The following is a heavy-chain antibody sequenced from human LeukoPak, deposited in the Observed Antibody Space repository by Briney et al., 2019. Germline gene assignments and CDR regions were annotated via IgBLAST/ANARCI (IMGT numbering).Heavy chain of an antibody. J-gene: IGHJ4*02. CDR1: GFTFSNLA. V-gene: IGHV3-23*01. CDR2: ISDSGGTT. CDR3: AKDARRYSGWYFFDH. D-gene: IGHD6-19*01. Sequence: GGSLRLSCVASGFTFSNLAMGWVRQAPGMGLEWVSVISDSGGTTYYADSVKGRFTISRDNSRNTLYLQMNSLRVDDTAVYYCAKDARRYSGWYFFDHWGQGTLVTVSS.